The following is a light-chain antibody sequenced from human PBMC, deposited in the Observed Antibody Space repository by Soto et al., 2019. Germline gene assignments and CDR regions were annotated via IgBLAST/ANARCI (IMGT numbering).Light chain of an antibody. CDR1: QSVSSSY. CDR3: QQYGSSPPIT. Sequence: EIVLTQSPGTLSLSPGERATLSCRASQSVSSSYLAWYQQKPGQAPRLLIHGASSRATGIPDRFSGSGSVTDFTLTISRLEPEDFAVNYCQQYGSSPPITFGQGTRLEIK. V-gene: IGKV3-20*01. CDR2: GAS. J-gene: IGKJ5*01.